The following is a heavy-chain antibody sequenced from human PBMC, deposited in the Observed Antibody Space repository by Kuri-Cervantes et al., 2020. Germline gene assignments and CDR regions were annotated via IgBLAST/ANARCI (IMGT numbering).Heavy chain of an antibody. CDR1: GFTFSSYS. CDR3: ARDLGYCSGGSCYSESNGMDV. J-gene: IGHJ6*02. D-gene: IGHD2-15*01. V-gene: IGHV3-48*04. CDR2: ISSSSSTI. Sequence: GGSLRLSCAASGFTFSSYSMNWVRQAPGKGLEWVSYISSSSSTIYYADSVKGQFTISRDNAKNSLYLQMNSLRAEDTAVYYCARDLGYCSGGSCYSESNGMDVWGQGTTVTVSS.